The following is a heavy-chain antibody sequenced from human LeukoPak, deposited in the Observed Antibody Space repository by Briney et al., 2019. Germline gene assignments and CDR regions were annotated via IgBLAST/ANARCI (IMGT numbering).Heavy chain of an antibody. CDR2: INPSGGST. J-gene: IGHJ3*02. V-gene: IGHV1-46*01. D-gene: IGHD4-23*01. CDR1: GYTFTSYY. Sequence: VASVKVSCKASGYTFTSYYMHWVRQAPGQGLEWMGIINPSGGSTSYAQKFQGGVTITRDMSTSTVYMELSSLRSEDTAVYYCARADFGGNSGAFDIWGQGTMVTVSS. CDR3: ARADFGGNSGAFDI.